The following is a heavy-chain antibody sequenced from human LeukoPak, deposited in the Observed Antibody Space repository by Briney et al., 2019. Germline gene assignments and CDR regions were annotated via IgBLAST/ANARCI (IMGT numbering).Heavy chain of an antibody. V-gene: IGHV3-72*01. J-gene: IGHJ6*04. CDR2: TRNKANSYIT. Sequence: GGSLRLSCAASGSTFSDHYLDWVRQAPGKGLEWVGRTRNKANSYITEYAASVKGRFTILRDDSKKSLYLQMNSLRAEDTAVYYCAELGITMIGGVWGKGTTVTISS. CDR3: AELGITMIGGV. D-gene: IGHD3-10*02. CDR1: GSTFSDHY.